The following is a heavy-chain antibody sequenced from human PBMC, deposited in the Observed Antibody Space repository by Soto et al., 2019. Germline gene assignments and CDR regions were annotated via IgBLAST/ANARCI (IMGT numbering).Heavy chain of an antibody. Sequence: GESLKISCKGSGYSFTSYWIGWVRQMPGKGLEWMGIIYPGDSDTRYSPSFQGQVTISADKSISTAYLQWSSLKASDTAMYYCARRIAAEETAGHYYYSLDVWGQGTTVTGSS. CDR3: ARRIAAEETAGHYYYSLDV. V-gene: IGHV5-51*01. CDR1: GYSFTSYW. CDR2: IYPGDSDT. J-gene: IGHJ6*02. D-gene: IGHD6-6*01.